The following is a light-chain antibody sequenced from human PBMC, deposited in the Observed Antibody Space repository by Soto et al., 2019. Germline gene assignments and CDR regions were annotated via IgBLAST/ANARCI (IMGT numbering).Light chain of an antibody. CDR2: DDG. V-gene: IGLV3-21*02. CDR3: GSKAGSNKHVV. Sequence: SYELTQPPSVSVAPGQTARITCGGNNIEIKSVHWYQQKPGQAPVLVVYDDGDRTTGIPERFSGSKSGNTATLTVSGLQADDEADYYCGSKAGSNKHVVFGGGTKLTVL. CDR1: NIEIKS. J-gene: IGLJ2*01.